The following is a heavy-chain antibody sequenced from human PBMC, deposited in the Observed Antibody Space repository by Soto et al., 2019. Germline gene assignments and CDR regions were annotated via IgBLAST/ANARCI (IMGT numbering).Heavy chain of an antibody. Sequence: EVQLVESGGGLVQPGGSLRLSCAASGFTVSSNSMSWVRQAPGKGLEWVSVIYSGGSTYYADSVKGRFTISRHNSKNTLYLQMNSLRAEDTAVYYCARENDRAFDIWGQGTMVTVSS. CDR2: IYSGGST. V-gene: IGHV3-53*04. D-gene: IGHD3-16*01. CDR3: ARENDRAFDI. CDR1: GFTVSSNS. J-gene: IGHJ3*02.